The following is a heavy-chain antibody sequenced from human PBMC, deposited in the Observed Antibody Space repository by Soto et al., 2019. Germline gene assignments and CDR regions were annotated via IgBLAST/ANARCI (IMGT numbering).Heavy chain of an antibody. J-gene: IGHJ4*02. D-gene: IGHD2-2*02. V-gene: IGHV3-30*18. Sequence: QDHLVESGGGVVQPGTSLRLSCAASGFTFNTYGMHWVRQAPGKGLEWVAVISYDGSDKFYADSVKGRSTISRDNSKNKLYLQMSSLRAEDTAIYYCAKSPNFYCSSPNCYKYYFDYWGQGTLVTVSS. CDR1: GFTFNTYG. CDR2: ISYDGSDK. CDR3: AKSPNFYCSSPNCYKYYFDY.